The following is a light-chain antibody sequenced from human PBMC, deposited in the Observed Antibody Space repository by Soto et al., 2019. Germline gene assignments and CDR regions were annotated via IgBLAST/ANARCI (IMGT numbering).Light chain of an antibody. Sequence: DIQMTQSPSTLSASVGDRDTITCRASQTISSWLAWYQQKPGKAPKLLIYAASTLESGVSSRFSGRGSGTEFTLTINSLQPEGFATYYCQQYKSYLRTFGQGTKVDI. CDR2: AAS. J-gene: IGKJ1*01. V-gene: IGKV1-5*01. CDR1: QTISSW. CDR3: QQYKSYLRT.